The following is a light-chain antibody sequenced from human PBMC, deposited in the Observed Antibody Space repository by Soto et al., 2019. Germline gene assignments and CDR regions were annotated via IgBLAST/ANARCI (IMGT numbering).Light chain of an antibody. V-gene: IGLV1-40*01. J-gene: IGLJ3*02. CDR1: RSNIGSGYD. CDR2: GNT. CDR3: QSYDSSLSDWV. Sequence: QSVLTQPPSVSGAPGQRVTIACTGSRSNIGSGYDVHWYQQLPGTAPKLLIYGNTNRPSGVPDRFSGSKSGTSASLAITGLQAEDEADYYCQSYDSSLSDWVFGGRTKLTVL.